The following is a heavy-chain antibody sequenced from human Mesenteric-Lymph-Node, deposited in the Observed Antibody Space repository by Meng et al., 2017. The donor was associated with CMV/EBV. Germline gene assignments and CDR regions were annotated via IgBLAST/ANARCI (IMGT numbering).Heavy chain of an antibody. V-gene: IGHV3-23*01. Sequence: ETLSLTCAASGFTFSNFAMNWVRQAPGMGLEWVAGLSGAGGHTYHAESVKGRFTISRDNSQSTLYLQLNNLGVEDTAVYYCAKEPTYSNGWYIDFWGQGTLVTVSS. J-gene: IGHJ4*02. CDR3: AKEPTYSNGWYIDF. D-gene: IGHD6-19*01. CDR2: LSGAGGHT. CDR1: GFTFSNFA.